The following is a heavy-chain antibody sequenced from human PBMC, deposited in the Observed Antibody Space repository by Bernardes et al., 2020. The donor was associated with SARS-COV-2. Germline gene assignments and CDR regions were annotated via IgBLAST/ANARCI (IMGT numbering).Heavy chain of an antibody. CDR3: ARAFAFYDILTGPVPFYMDV. J-gene: IGHJ6*03. Sequence: SETLSLTCTVFGGSISSYYWSWIRQPPGKGLEWIGYIYYSGSTNYNPSLKSRVTISVDTSKSQFSLRLSSVTAADTAVYYCARAFAFYDILTGPVPFYMDVWGKGTTVTVSS. V-gene: IGHV4-59*08. CDR2: IYYSGST. D-gene: IGHD3-9*01. CDR1: GGSISSYY.